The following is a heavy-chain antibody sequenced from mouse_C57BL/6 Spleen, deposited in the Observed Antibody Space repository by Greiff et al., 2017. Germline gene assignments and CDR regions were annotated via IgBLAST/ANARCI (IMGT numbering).Heavy chain of an antibody. CDR2: IDPSDSET. V-gene: IGHV1-52*01. D-gene: IGHD1-1*01. CDR1: GYTFTSYW. CDR3: ARYYGNPYYFDY. Sequence: VKLQQPGAELVRPGSSVKLSCKASGYTFTSYWMHWVKQRPIQGLEWIGNIDPSDSETHYNQKFKDKATLTVDKSSSTAYMQLSSLTSEDSAVYYCARYYGNPYYFDYWGQGTTLTVSS. J-gene: IGHJ2*01.